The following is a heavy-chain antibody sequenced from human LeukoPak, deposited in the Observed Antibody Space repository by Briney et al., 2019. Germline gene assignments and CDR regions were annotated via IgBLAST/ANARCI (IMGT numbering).Heavy chain of an antibody. V-gene: IGHV3-23*01. D-gene: IGHD6-13*01. CDR3: AKDGSSGIAATADAFDI. Sequence: GGSLRLSCAASGFTFSTYAMSWVRQAQGKGLEWVSAISGSGATSYYADSVEGRFTISRDNSKNTLYLQMNSLRAEDTAVYYCAKDGSSGIAATADAFDIWGQGTMVTVSS. CDR1: GFTFSTYA. CDR2: ISGSGATS. J-gene: IGHJ3*02.